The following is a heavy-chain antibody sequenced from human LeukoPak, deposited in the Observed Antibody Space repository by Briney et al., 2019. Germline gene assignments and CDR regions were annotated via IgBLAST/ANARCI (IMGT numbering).Heavy chain of an antibody. J-gene: IGHJ6*03. D-gene: IGHD6-13*01. CDR1: GGSFSGYY. CDR2: INHSGST. Sequence: PSETLSLTCAVYGGSFSGYYWSWIRQPPGKGLEWSGEINHSGSTNYNPSLKRRVSISVDTSKNQFSLKLSSVTAADTAVYYCARGPRIAAATQGLGKRLYMDVWGKGTTVTVSS. V-gene: IGHV4-34*01. CDR3: ARGPRIAAATQGLGKRLYMDV.